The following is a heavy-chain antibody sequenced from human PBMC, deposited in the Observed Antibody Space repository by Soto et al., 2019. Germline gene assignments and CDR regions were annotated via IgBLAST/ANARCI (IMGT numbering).Heavy chain of an antibody. CDR3: ARDSSGSYYTY. D-gene: IGHD1-26*01. J-gene: IGHJ4*02. V-gene: IGHV3-33*01. Sequence: GGSLRLSCAASGFTFSSYGMHWVRQAPGKGLEWVAVIWYDGSNKYYADSVKGRFTISRDNSKNTLYLQMNSLRAEDTAVYYCARDSSGSYYTYWGQGTLVTVSS. CDR2: IWYDGSNK. CDR1: GFTFSSYG.